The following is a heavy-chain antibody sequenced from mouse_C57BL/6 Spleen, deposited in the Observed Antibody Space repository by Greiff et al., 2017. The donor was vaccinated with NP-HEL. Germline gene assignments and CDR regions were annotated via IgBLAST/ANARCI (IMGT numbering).Heavy chain of an antibody. CDR3: ARNYGSRDYAMDY. D-gene: IGHD1-1*01. V-gene: IGHV1-39*01. CDR2: INPNYGTT. J-gene: IGHJ4*01. Sequence: EVQLQQSGPELVKPGASVKISCKASGYSFTDYNMNWVKQSNGKSLEWIGVINPNYGTTSYNQKFKGKATLTVDQSSSTAYMQLNSLTSEDSAVYDSARNYGSRDYAMDYWGQGTSVTVSS. CDR1: GYSFTDYN.